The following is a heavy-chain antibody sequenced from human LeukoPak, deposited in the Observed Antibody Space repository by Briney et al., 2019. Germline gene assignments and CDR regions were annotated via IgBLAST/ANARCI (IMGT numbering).Heavy chain of an antibody. CDR1: GDSISTSTYY. CDR2: VHNRGST. CDR3: ARERAGL. J-gene: IGHJ4*02. V-gene: IGHV4-39*02. D-gene: IGHD6-19*01. Sequence: PSETLSLTCTVSGDSISTSTYYWVWFRQPPGKGLEWIGSVHNRGSTNYNPSLRSRVAMSLDTSKNQFSLKLTSVTASDTAVYYCARERAGLWGQGTLVTVSS.